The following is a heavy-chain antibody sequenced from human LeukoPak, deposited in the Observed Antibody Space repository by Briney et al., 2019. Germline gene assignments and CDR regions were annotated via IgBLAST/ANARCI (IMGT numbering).Heavy chain of an antibody. D-gene: IGHD3-10*01. CDR2: IYSGGST. CDR3: ASVLLYYYYMDV. V-gene: IGHV3-53*01. CDR1: GFTVSSNY. J-gene: IGHJ6*03. Sequence: SGGSLRLSCAASGFTVSSNYMSWVRQAPGKGLEWVSVIYSGGSTYYADSVKGRFTISRDNAKNSLYLQMNSLRAEDTAVYYCASVLLYYYYMDVWGKGTTVTVSS.